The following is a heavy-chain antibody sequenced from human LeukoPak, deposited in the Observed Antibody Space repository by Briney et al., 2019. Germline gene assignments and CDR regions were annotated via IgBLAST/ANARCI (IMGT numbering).Heavy chain of an antibody. V-gene: IGHV4-4*07. Sequence: PSETLSLTCTVSGGSISSYYWSWIRQPAGKGLEWIGRIYTSGSTNYNPSLKSRVTMSVDTSKNQFSLKLSSVTAADTAVYYCAREGVVVVAANPHGDAYYFDYWGQGTLVTVSS. CDR1: GGSISSYY. D-gene: IGHD2-15*01. CDR2: IYTSGST. CDR3: AREGVVVVAANPHGDAYYFDY. J-gene: IGHJ4*02.